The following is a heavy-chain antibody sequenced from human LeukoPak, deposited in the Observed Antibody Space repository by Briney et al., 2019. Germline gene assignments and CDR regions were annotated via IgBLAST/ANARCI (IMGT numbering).Heavy chain of an antibody. CDR2: INWNGGSI. CDR1: GFRFDDYG. J-gene: IGHJ4*02. D-gene: IGHD2-15*01. Sequence: GGSLRLSCAASGFRFDDYGMSWVRQAPGKGLQWVSGINWNGGSIGYADSVKGRFTISRDNAKNSLHLQMNSLRAEDTALYYCARATCSGGRCPDYWGQGTLVTVSS. CDR3: ARATCSGGRCPDY. V-gene: IGHV3-20*04.